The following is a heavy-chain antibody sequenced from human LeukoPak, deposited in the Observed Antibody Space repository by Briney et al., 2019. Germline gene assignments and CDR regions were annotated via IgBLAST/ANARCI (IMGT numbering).Heavy chain of an antibody. Sequence: SETLSLTCTVSGDSISGYYWSWIRQTPEKGLEWIGCIYSSGSTIYNPSLKSRVTISVDTSKKQFSLRLTSVTAADTAVYFCARGYFDSRHSSNPFDYWGQGALVTVSS. CDR1: GDSISGYY. V-gene: IGHV4-4*09. J-gene: IGHJ4*02. CDR2: IYSSGST. CDR3: ARGYFDSRHSSNPFDY. D-gene: IGHD3-22*01.